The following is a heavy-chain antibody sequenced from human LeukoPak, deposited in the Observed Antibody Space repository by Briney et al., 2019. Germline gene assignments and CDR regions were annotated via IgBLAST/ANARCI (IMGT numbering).Heavy chain of an antibody. CDR1: RYSISSGLY. V-gene: IGHV4-38-2*01. J-gene: IGHJ4*02. CDR2: IYHSGST. CDR3: AKWGHYDILTTPYTSDY. D-gene: IGHD3-9*01. Sequence: SETLSLTCHVSRYSISSGLYWGWIRQSPGKGLEWIGTIYHSGSTYYNPSLKSRVTISVDTSKNQFSLKVNSVSAADTAVYYCAKWGHYDILTTPYTSDYWGQGTLVTVSS.